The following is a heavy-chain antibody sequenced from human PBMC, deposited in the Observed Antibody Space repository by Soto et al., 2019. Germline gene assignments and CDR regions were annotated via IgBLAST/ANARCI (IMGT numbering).Heavy chain of an antibody. CDR1: GFTFSNYG. J-gene: IGHJ5*02. CDR2: ISFDGSSP. CDR3: AKDGEYIGSYLNWLDP. V-gene: IGHV3-30*18. D-gene: IGHD1-26*01. Sequence: GGSLRLSCAASGFTFSNYGMHWVRQAPGKGLEWVSVISFDGSSPSYADSVKGRFTISRDNSKNTLFLQMNSLRAEDTAVYYCAKDGEYIGSYLNWLDPWGQGTLVTVSS.